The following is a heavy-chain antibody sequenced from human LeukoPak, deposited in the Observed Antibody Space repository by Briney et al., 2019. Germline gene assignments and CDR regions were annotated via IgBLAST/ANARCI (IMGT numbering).Heavy chain of an antibody. CDR3: ARADIVVVVAATLAPLGY. D-gene: IGHD2-15*01. Sequence: GASAKVSCKASGYTFTSYGISWVRQAPGQGLEWMGWISAYNGNTNYAQKLQGRVTMTTDTSTSTAYMELRSLRSDDTAVYYCARADIVVVVAATLAPLGYWGQGTLVTVSS. CDR1: GYTFTSYG. J-gene: IGHJ4*02. V-gene: IGHV1-18*01. CDR2: ISAYNGNT.